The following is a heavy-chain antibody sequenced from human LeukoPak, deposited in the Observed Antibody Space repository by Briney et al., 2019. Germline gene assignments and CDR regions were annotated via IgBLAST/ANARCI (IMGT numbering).Heavy chain of an antibody. CDR3: ARGLGTTVTTNLFDY. V-gene: IGHV4-4*07. CDR2: IYTSGST. D-gene: IGHD4-17*01. J-gene: IGHJ4*02. Sequence: SETLSLTCTVSGGSISSYYWSWIRQPAGKGLEWIGRIYTSGSTNYNPSLKSRVTISVDTSKNQFSLKLSSVTAADTAVYYCARGLGTTVTTNLFDYWGQGTLVTVSS. CDR1: GGSISSYY.